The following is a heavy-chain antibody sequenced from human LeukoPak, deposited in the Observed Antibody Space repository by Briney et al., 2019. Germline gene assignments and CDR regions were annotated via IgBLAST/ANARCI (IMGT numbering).Heavy chain of an antibody. CDR2: VYHSGST. CDR1: GGSISSSYW. J-gene: IGHJ4*02. D-gene: IGHD1-26*01. Sequence: PSGTLSLTCAVSGGSISSSYWWSWVRQPPGKELKWIGEVYHSGSTNYNPSLRSRVTISVDKSKNQFSLRLSSVTAADTAVYYCARRRSYDYFDYWGQGTLVTVSS. CDR3: ARRRSYDYFDY. V-gene: IGHV4-4*02.